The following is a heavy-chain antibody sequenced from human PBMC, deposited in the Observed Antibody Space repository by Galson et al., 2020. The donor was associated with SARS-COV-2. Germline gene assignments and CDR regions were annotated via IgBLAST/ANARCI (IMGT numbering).Heavy chain of an antibody. J-gene: IGHJ4*02. Sequence: GGSLRLSCATSGFTFSSYSMTWVRQAPGKGLEWVSSISSSSNYIYYADSVRGRFTISRDNARKSLYLQMNSLRAEDTAVYYCAAYDSGYSTFDYWGQGTLVTVSS. CDR1: GFTFSSYS. V-gene: IGHV3-21*01. D-gene: IGHD3-22*01. CDR2: ISSSSNYI. CDR3: AAYDSGYSTFDY.